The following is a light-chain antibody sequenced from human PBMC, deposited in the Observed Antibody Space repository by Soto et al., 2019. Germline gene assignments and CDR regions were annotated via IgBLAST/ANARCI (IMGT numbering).Light chain of an antibody. V-gene: IGLV1-40*01. J-gene: IGLJ2*01. CDR1: MSNIGAGYD. CDR3: QSYDNILTGIL. CDR2: VNT. Sequence: QSVLTQPPSVSGAPGQMVTISCTGSMSNIGAGYDVHWYQQLPGTAPKLLIYVNTNRPSGAPDRFSGSKSGTSASLAITGLQAEDEADYYCQSYDNILTGILFGGGTKVTVL.